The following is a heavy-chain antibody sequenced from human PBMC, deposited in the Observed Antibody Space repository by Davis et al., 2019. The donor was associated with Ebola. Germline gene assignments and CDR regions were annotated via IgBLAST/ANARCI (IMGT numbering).Heavy chain of an antibody. J-gene: IGHJ6*02. CDR3: ARFAARLSYYGMDV. CDR2: IDPSDSYT. D-gene: IGHD6-6*01. V-gene: IGHV5-10-1*01. CDR1: GYSFTSYW. Sequence: PGGSLRLSCKASGYSFTSYWISWVRQMPGKGLEWMGRIDPSDSYTNYSPSFQGHVTISADKSISTAYLQWSSLKASDTAMYYCARFAARLSYYGMDVWGQGTTVTVSS.